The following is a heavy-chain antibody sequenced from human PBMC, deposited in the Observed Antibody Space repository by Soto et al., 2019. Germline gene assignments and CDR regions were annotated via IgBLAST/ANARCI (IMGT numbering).Heavy chain of an antibody. J-gene: IGHJ6*03. V-gene: IGHV1-69*02. CDR1: GGTFSSYT. D-gene: IGHD4-4*01. Sequence: QVQLVQSGAEVKKPGSSVKVSCKASGGTFSSYTISWVRQAPGQGLEWMGRIIPILGIANYAQKFQGRVTITADESTSTAYMELSSLRSEDTAVYYCARGGLQYSVFNMDVWGKGTTVTVSS. CDR3: ARGGLQYSVFNMDV. CDR2: IIPILGIA.